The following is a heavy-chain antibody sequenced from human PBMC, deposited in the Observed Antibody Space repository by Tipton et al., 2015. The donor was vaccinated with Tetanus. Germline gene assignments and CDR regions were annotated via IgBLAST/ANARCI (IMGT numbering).Heavy chain of an antibody. CDR1: GFTFSTYW. J-gene: IGHJ6*02. Sequence: SLRLSCEASGFTFSTYWMHWVRQAPGKGLVWVSRIDSDGSGATYADSVKGRFTISRDNAKKTLYLQMNSLRAEDTAVYYCVRVLKGAKCSRSGCYGYGMDVWGQGTTVTVSS. V-gene: IGHV3-74*01. D-gene: IGHD2-2*01. CDR3: VRVLKGAKCSRSGCYGYGMDV. CDR2: IDSDGSGA.